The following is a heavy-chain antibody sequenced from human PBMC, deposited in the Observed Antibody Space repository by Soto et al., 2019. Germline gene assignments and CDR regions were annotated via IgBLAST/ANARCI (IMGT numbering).Heavy chain of an antibody. CDR3: AHLVTADDSEYFDF. CDR2: IYWDDDK. V-gene: IGHV2-5*02. CDR1: GFSLNTPGGG. J-gene: IGHJ4*02. D-gene: IGHD3-3*01. Sequence: QITLRESGPTVVKPTQTLTLTCTFSGFSLNTPGGGVGWIRQPPGKALEWVALIYWDDDKRYNPSLKRRLVITKDSSKHQVVLTLTNVDPVDTATYYCAHLVTADDSEYFDFWGQRTLVPVSP.